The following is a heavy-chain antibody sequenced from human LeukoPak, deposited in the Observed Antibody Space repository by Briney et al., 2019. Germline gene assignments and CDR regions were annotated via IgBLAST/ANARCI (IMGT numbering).Heavy chain of an antibody. V-gene: IGHV3-53*01. CDR3: AVIDY. CDR2: IHSGGST. Sequence: PGGSLRLSCAAFGFTVSTNYIRWVSQAPGKGLEWVSVIHSGGSTYYADSVKGRFTVSRDNSKNTLYLQMNSLRAEDTAVYYCAVIDYWGQGTLVTVSS. CDR1: GFTVSTNY. J-gene: IGHJ4*02.